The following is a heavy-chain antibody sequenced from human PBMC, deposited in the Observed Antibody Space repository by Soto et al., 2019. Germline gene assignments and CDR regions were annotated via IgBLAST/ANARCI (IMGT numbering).Heavy chain of an antibody. V-gene: IGHV4-31*03. J-gene: IGHJ3*01. Sequence: QVQLQESGPGLAKPSQTLSLTCTVSGASLSSGGYYWTWIRQVPGKALEWIGYIFHTGTTFYNPSLKSRVVMSIEKSDHQFSLNVRSVTAADTAVYYCARGLGYDSNGRFLAAFDVWGQGTMVTVSS. CDR3: ARGLGYDSNGRFLAAFDV. CDR2: IFHTGTT. D-gene: IGHD3-22*01. CDR1: GASLSSGGYY.